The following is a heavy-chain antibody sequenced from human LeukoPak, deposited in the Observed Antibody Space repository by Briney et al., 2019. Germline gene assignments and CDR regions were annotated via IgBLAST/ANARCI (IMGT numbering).Heavy chain of an antibody. CDR2: IYYSGST. V-gene: IGHV4-59*01. CDR3: ARHYDILTGYSGGLYYFDY. J-gene: IGHJ4*02. CDR1: GGSISSYY. D-gene: IGHD3-9*01. Sequence: SETLSLTCNVSGGSISSYYWSWIRQPPGKGLEWIGYIYYSGSTKYNPSLKSRVTISVDTSKSQFSLKLSSVTAADTAVYYCARHYDILTGYSGGLYYFDYWGQGTLVTVSS.